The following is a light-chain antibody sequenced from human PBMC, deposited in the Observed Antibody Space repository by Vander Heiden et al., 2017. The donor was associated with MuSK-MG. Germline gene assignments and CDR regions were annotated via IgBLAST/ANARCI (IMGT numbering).Light chain of an antibody. CDR1: QSISSF. J-gene: IGKJ1*01. V-gene: IGKV1-39*01. CDR2: AAS. CDR3: QQSDSTFWT. Sequence: DIQMTQSPSSLSASVGDRVTITCRASQSISSFVNWYQQKPGKAPNLLIYAASSLQSGVPSRFSGSGSGTDFTLTISSLQPEDFATYYCQQSDSTFWTFGQGTKVDIK.